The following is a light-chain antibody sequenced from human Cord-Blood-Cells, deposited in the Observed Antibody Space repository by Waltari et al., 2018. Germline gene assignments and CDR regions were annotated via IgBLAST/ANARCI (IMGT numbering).Light chain of an antibody. Sequence: QSALTQPASVSGSPGQSITISCTGTSSDVGGYNYVSWYQQHPGKAPKLMIYDVSQRPSGVSNRFSGSMSGNTASLTISGLQAEDEADYYCSSYTSSSTVFGGGTKLTVL. J-gene: IGLJ2*01. CDR1: SSDVGGYNY. CDR3: SSYTSSSTV. V-gene: IGLV2-14*01. CDR2: DVS.